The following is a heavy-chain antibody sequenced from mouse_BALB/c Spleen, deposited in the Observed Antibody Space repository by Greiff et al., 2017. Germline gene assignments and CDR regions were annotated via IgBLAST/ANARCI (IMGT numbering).Heavy chain of an antibody. V-gene: IGHV5-6-5*01. Sequence: EVQGVESGGGLVKPGGSLKLSCAASGFTFSSYAMSWVRQTPEKRLEWVASISSGGSTYYPDSVKGRFTISRDNARNILYLQMSSLRSEDTAMYYCARAWYFDVWGAGTTVTVSS. CDR2: ISSGGST. J-gene: IGHJ1*01. CDR1: GFTFSSYA. CDR3: ARAWYFDV.